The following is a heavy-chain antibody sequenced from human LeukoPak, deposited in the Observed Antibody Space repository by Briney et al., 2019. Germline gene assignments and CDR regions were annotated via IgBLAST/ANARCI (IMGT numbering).Heavy chain of an antibody. CDR2: INPNSGGT. J-gene: IGHJ3*02. CDR1: GYTFTGYY. D-gene: IGHD3-10*01. CDR3: ARDYIWFGELSSSRFDAFDI. V-gene: IGHV1-2*02. Sequence: EASVKVSCKASGYTFTGYYMHWVRQAPGQGLEWMGWINPNSGGTNYAQKFQGRVTMTRDTSTSTVYMELSSLRSEDTAVYYCARDYIWFGELSSSRFDAFDIWGQGTMVTVSS.